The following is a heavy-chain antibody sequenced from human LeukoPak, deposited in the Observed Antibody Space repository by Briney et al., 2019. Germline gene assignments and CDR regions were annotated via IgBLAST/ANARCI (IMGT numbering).Heavy chain of an antibody. CDR1: GFTFSDYY. Sequence: GGSLRLSCAASGFTFSDYYMSWIRQASGKGLESVSYISSSGSNIYYADTVKGRFTTPTDNAKNSLYLQMNSLRAEDTAVYYCARHSCSSGSCPFGYWGQGTLVTVSS. CDR3: ARHSCSSGSCPFGY. V-gene: IGHV3-11*01. CDR2: ISSSGSNI. D-gene: IGHD2-15*01. J-gene: IGHJ4*02.